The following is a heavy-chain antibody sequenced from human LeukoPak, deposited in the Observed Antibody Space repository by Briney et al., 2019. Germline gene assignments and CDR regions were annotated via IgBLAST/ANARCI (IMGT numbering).Heavy chain of an antibody. D-gene: IGHD4-17*01. CDR3: ARLGTLTVPYIYYYYYGMDV. V-gene: IGHV4-59*08. CDR2: IYYSGST. Sequence: PSETLSLTCTVSGGSISSYYWSWIRQPPGKGLEWIGYIYYSGSTNYNPSLKSRVTISVDTSKNQFSLKLSSVTAADTAVYYCARLGTLTVPYIYYYYYGMDVWGQGTTVTVSS. J-gene: IGHJ6*02. CDR1: GGSISSYY.